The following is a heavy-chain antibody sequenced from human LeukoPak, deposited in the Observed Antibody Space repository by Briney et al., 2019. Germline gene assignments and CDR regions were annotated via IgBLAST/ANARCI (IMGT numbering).Heavy chain of an antibody. CDR1: GGSISSYY. D-gene: IGHD5-24*01. V-gene: IGHV4-59*08. Sequence: SETLPLTCTVSGGSISSYYWSWIRQPPGKGLEWIGYIYYSGSTNYNPSLKSRVTISVDTSKNQFSLKLSSVTAADTAVYYCARQEMATAYFDYWGQGTLVTVSS. J-gene: IGHJ4*02. CDR2: IYYSGST. CDR3: ARQEMATAYFDY.